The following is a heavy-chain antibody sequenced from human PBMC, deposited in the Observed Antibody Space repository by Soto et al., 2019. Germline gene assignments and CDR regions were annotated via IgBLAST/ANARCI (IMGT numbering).Heavy chain of an antibody. CDR2: IDPSDSQT. J-gene: IGHJ4*02. Sequence: GESLKISCKGSGYSFAGYWITWVRQKPGKGLEWMGRIDPSDSQTYYSPSFRGHVTISVTKSITTVFLQWSSLRTSDTAMYYCARQIYDSDTGPNFQYYFDSWCQGTPVTVSS. V-gene: IGHV5-10-1*01. D-gene: IGHD3-22*01. CDR1: GYSFAGYW. CDR3: ARQIYDSDTGPNFQYYFDS.